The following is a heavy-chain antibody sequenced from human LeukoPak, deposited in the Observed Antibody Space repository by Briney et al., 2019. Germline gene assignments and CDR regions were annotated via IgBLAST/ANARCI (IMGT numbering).Heavy chain of an antibody. CDR2: INHSGST. J-gene: IGHJ5*02. Sequence: SETLSLTCAVSGGTFSGYYWSWIRQPPGKGLEWIGEINHSGSTNYNPSLKSRVTISVDTSKNQFSPKLSSVTAADTAVYYCARGTPPTVTTFWWFDPWGQGTLVTVSS. CDR3: ARGTPPTVTTFWWFDP. D-gene: IGHD4-17*01. V-gene: IGHV4-34*01. CDR1: GGTFSGYY.